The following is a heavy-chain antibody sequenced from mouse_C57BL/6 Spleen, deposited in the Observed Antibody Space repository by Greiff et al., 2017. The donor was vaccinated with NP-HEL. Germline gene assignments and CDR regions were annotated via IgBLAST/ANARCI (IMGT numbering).Heavy chain of an antibody. CDR2: IDPETGGT. Sequence: VQLQESGAELVRPGASVTLSCKASGYTFTDYEMHWVKQTPVHGLEWMGAIDPETGGTAYNQKFKGKAILTADKSSSTAYMELRSLTSEDSAVYYCTRFPSITTVVAKDYWGQGTTLTVSS. J-gene: IGHJ2*01. V-gene: IGHV1-15*01. D-gene: IGHD1-1*01. CDR1: GYTFTDYE. CDR3: TRFPSITTVVAKDY.